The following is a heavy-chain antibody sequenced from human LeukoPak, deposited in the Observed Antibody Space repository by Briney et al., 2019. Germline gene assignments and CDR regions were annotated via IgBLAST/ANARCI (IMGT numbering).Heavy chain of an antibody. CDR2: ISYDGSNK. CDR3: ARDYYDSSGYFDY. V-gene: IGHV3-30*19. CDR1: GFTLSSYG. D-gene: IGHD3-22*01. Sequence: GGSLRLSCAASGFTLSSYGMHWVRQAPGKGLEWVAVISYDGSNKYYADSVKGRFTISRDNSKNTLYLQMNSLRAEDTAVYYCARDYYDSSGYFDYWGQGTLVTVSS. J-gene: IGHJ4*02.